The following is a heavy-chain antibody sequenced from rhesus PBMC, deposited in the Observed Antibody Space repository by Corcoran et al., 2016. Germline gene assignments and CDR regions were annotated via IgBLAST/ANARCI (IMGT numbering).Heavy chain of an antibody. D-gene: IGHD3-9*01. V-gene: IGHV3S5*01. CDR3: AKDHFSYYEDDYGYYYTDY. CDR1: GFTFSSYG. Sequence: EVQLVESGGGLVQPGGSLRLSCAASGFTFSSYGLSWVRQVPGKGLAWVSYISNGDGSTYYADSVKGRLTISRDNSKNTLSLQMNSLRAEDTAVYYCAKDHFSYYEDDYGYYYTDYWGQGVLVTVSS. CDR2: ISNGDGST. J-gene: IGHJ4*01.